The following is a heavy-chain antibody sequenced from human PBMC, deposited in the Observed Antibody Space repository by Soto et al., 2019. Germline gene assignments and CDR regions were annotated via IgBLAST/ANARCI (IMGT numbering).Heavy chain of an antibody. Sequence: QVQLVQSGGEVKKPGASVKVSCKASGYTFTTFGITWERQAPGQELEWLRGISTSTGDTNYAQKLQGRVTLTTDTSTRTAYMELRSLTADDTDVYYCARSARVIVAAKGTLDFWGKGTLVNVSS. CDR2: ISTSTGDT. CDR1: GYTFTTFG. J-gene: IGHJ4*02. CDR3: ARSARVIVAAKGTLDF. V-gene: IGHV1-18*04. D-gene: IGHD2-21*02.